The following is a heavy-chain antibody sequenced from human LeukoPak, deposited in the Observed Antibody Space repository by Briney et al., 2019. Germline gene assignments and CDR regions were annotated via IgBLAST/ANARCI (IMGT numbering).Heavy chain of an antibody. V-gene: IGHV4-61*08. Sequence: SETLSLTCAVSGGSISSGGYSWSWIRQLPGKGLEWIGYIYYSGTTNYNPSLKSRVTISVDTSKNQFSLKLSSVTAADTAVYYCARDRYYDSGSYYNWGQGTLVTVSS. CDR1: GGSISSGGYS. D-gene: IGHD3-10*01. J-gene: IGHJ4*02. CDR3: ARDRYYDSGSYYN. CDR2: IYYSGTT.